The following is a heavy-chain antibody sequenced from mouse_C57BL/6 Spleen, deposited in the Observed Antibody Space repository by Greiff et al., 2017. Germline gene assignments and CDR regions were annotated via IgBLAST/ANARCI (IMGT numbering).Heavy chain of an antibody. Sequence: DVMLVESGGGLVQPGGSMKLSCVASGFTFSNYWMNWVRQSPEKGLEWVAQIRLKSDNYATHYAESVKGRFTISRDDSKSSVYLKMNNLRAADTGIYYCTDPAGDYWGQGTTLTVSS. CDR1: GFTFSNYW. J-gene: IGHJ2*01. CDR2: IRLKSDNYAT. V-gene: IGHV6-3*01. D-gene: IGHD6-1*01. CDR3: TDPAGDY.